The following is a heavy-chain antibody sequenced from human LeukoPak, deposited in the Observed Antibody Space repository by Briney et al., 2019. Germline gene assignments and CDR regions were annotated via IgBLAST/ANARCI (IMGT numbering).Heavy chain of an antibody. CDR2: IKQDGSET. J-gene: IGHJ4*02. V-gene: IGHV3-7*01. CDR3: AREGNRRSFDY. CDR1: GFTFSSYA. D-gene: IGHD2/OR15-2a*01. Sequence: PGGSLRLSCAASGFTFSSYAMSWVRQAPGKGLEWVANIKQDGSETYYVDSVTGRFTISRDNAKNSLSLQMNSLRAEDTAVYYCAREGNRRSFDYWGQGTLSPSPQ.